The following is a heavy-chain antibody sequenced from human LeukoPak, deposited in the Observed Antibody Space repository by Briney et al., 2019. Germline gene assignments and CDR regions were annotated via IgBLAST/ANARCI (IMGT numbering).Heavy chain of an antibody. D-gene: IGHD3-22*01. CDR3: ARDRDYYDSSGYYHAD. CDR2: IYYSGST. Sequence: IYYSGSTYYNPSLKSRVTISVDTSKNQFSLKLSSVTAADTAVYCCARDRDYYDSSGYYHADWGQGTLVTVSS. J-gene: IGHJ4*02. V-gene: IGHV4-59*01.